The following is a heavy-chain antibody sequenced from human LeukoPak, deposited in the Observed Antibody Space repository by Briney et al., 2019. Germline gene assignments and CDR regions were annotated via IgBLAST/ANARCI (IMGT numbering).Heavy chain of an antibody. V-gene: IGHV4-34*01. CDR3: ARDSFETDIDY. D-gene: IGHD1-14*01. CDR1: GGSFSGYY. CDR2: INHSGST. Sequence: SETLSLTCAVYGGSFSGYYWSWLRQPPGKGLEWIGEINHSGSTNYNPSLKSRVTISVDTSKNQFSLKLSSVTAADTAVYYCARDSFETDIDYWGQGTLVTVSS. J-gene: IGHJ4*02.